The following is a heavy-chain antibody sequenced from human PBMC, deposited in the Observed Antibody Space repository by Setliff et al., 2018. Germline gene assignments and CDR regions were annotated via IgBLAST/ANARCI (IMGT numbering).Heavy chain of an antibody. CDR1: GDSISSGSYH. CDR3: ARTTGSTHNWLDP. CDR2: IHPSGST. J-gene: IGHJ5*02. D-gene: IGHD1-1*01. Sequence: SETLSLTCTVSGDSISSGSYHWSWIRKPAGKGLEWIGRIHPSGSTNYNPSLKSRVTISVDTSKNRFSLKVSSVTAAGTAVYYCARTTGSTHNWLDPWGPGTLVTVSS. V-gene: IGHV4-61*02.